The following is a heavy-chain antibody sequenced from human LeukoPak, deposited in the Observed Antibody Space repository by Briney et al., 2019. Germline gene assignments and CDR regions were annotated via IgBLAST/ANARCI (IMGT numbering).Heavy chain of an antibody. V-gene: IGHV4-34*01. J-gene: IGHJ5*02. CDR1: GGSFSGYY. D-gene: IGHD3-10*01. CDR3: ARALMTLVRGVPRTTWFHP. CDR2: INESGTT. Sequence: PSETLSLTCAVFGGSFSGYYWTWVRQAPGKGLEWIGEINESGTTNYSASLNNRVTISVDTSKNQFSLKLTSLTAADTAVFYCARALMTLVRGVPRTTWFHPWGQGTLVTVSS.